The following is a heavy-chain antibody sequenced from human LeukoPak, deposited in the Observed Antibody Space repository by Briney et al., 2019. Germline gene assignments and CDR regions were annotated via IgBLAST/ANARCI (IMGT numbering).Heavy chain of an antibody. Sequence: GAPVKVSCKASGGTFSSSAISWVRQAPGQGLEWMGRIIPIFGTANYAQKFQGRVTITTDETTSTAYMELSSLRSEDTAVYYCARELLTGSSPHFDYWAREPWSPSPQ. CDR3: ARELLTGSSPHFDY. CDR1: GGTFSSSA. D-gene: IGHD6-6*01. V-gene: IGHV1-69*05. J-gene: IGHJ4*02. CDR2: IIPIFGTA.